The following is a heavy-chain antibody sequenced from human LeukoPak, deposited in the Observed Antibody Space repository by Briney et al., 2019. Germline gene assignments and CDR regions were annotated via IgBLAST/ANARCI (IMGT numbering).Heavy chain of an antibody. CDR1: GFTFSSYS. D-gene: IGHD3-3*01. V-gene: IGHV3-21*01. CDR3: TRAVAAADFSPGY. CDR2: ISSSSSYI. J-gene: IGHJ4*02. Sequence: PGGSLRLSCVASGFTFSSYSMNWVRQAPGKGREWISCISSSSSYIYYADSVKGRFTISRDNAKNSVYLQMNSLRAEDTAVYYCTRAVAAADFSPGYWGQGTLVTVSS.